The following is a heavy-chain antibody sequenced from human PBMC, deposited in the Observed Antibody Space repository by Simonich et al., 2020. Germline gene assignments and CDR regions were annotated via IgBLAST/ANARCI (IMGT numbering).Heavy chain of an antibody. CDR3: ARVPPTSGSYYYYYYYMDV. D-gene: IGHD1-26*01. J-gene: IGHJ6*03. CDR1: GYTFTGYY. V-gene: IGHV1-2*02. CDR2: SNPNSGGT. Sequence: QVQLVQSGAEVKKPGASVKVYCKASGYTFTGYYMHWVRQAPRQGLEGMGWSNPNSGGTNYAQKFQGRVTMTRDTSISTAYMELSRLRSDDTAVYYCARVPPTSGSYYYYYYYMDVWGKGTTVTVSS.